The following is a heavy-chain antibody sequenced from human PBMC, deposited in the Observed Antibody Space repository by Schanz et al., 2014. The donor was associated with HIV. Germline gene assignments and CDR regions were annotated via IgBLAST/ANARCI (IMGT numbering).Heavy chain of an antibody. Sequence: QVQLVESGGGVAQPGRSLRLSCAASGFTFSTYGMHWVRQAPGKGLGWVAVISYDGRNKYYADSVKGRFTISRDNSKNTLYLQLKSLRAEDRAVYYCAKDRNYYDDRYLGKGNYYYYYGMDVWGQGTTVTVSS. D-gene: IGHD3-22*01. CDR2: ISYDGRNK. J-gene: IGHJ6*02. CDR3: AKDRNYYDDRYLGKGNYYYYYGMDV. V-gene: IGHV3-30*18. CDR1: GFTFSTYG.